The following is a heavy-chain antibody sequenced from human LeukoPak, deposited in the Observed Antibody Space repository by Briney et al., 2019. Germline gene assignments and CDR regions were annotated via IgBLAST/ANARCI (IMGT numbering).Heavy chain of an antibody. CDR2: IYYSGST. CDR1: GGSISSRGYY. J-gene: IGHJ4*02. D-gene: IGHD3-3*01. Sequence: SETLSLTCTVSGGSISSRGYYWSWIRQPPGKGLEWIGYIYYSGSTNYNPSLKSRVTISVDTSKNQFSLKLSSVTAADTAVYYCARSVVGYTIFGVATHFDYWGQGTLVTVSS. CDR3: ARSVVGYTIFGVATHFDY. V-gene: IGHV4-61*08.